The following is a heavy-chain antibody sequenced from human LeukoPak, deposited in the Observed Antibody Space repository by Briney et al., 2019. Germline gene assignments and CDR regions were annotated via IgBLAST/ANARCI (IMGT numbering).Heavy chain of an antibody. CDR1: GFTFDDYA. CDR3: AKPSYSTTVTTGFDP. Sequence: PGGSLRLSCAASGFTFDDYAMHWVRQAPGKGLEWVSAISHSGGSTYYADSVKGRFTISRDNSKNTLYLQMNSLRAEDTTVYYCAKPSYSTTVTTGFDPWGQGTLVTVSS. J-gene: IGHJ5*02. V-gene: IGHV3-23*01. D-gene: IGHD4-17*01. CDR2: ISHSGGST.